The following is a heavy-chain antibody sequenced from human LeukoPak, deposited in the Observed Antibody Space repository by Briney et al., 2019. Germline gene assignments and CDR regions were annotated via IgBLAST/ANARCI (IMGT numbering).Heavy chain of an antibody. CDR2: INPNSGGT. CDR3: ARDPSSWAFDI. V-gene: IGHV1-2*02. CDR1: GYTFTGYY. J-gene: IGHJ3*02. Sequence: GASVKLSCQASGYTFTGYYMHWVRQAPGQGLEWMGWINPNSGGTNYAQKFQGRVTMTRDTSISTAYMELSRLRSDDTDVYYCARDPSSWAFDIWGQGTMVTVSS.